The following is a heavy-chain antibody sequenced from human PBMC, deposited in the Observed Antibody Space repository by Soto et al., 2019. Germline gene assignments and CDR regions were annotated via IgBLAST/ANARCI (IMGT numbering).Heavy chain of an antibody. J-gene: IGHJ6*03. CDR3: ATLQTTVTARYYYYYMDV. CDR1: GGSISSYY. D-gene: IGHD4-17*01. CDR2: IYYSGST. V-gene: IGHV4-59*01. Sequence: SSETLSLTCTVSGGSISSYYWSWIRQPPGKGLEWIGYIYYSGSTNYNPSLKSRVTISVDTSKNQFSLKLSSVTAADTAVYYCATLQTTVTARYYYYYMDVWGKGTTVTVSS.